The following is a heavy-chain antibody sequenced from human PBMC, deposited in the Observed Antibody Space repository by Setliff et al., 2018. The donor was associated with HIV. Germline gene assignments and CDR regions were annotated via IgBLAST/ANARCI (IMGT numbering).Heavy chain of an antibody. Sequence: SETLSLTCTVSGGSISSYYWSWIRQPPGKGLEWIGYIYYSGSTYYNPSLKSRVTISVDTSKNQFSLKLSSVTAADTAVYYCARVGVFGGWFDPWGQGTLVTVSS. CDR1: GGSISSYY. CDR2: IYYSGST. J-gene: IGHJ5*02. V-gene: IGHV4-59*12. D-gene: IGHD2-15*01. CDR3: ARVGVFGGWFDP.